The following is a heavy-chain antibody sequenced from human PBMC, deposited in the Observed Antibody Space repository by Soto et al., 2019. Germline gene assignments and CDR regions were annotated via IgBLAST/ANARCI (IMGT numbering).Heavy chain of an antibody. Sequence: GGSLRLSCAASGFTFSSYAMHWVRQAPGKGLEWVAVISYDGSNKYYADSVKGRFTISRDNSKNTLYLQMNSLRAEDTAVYFCARDPAIAAPTFITWFDPWGQGTLVTVSS. CDR1: GFTFSSYA. CDR3: ARDPAIAAPTFITWFDP. J-gene: IGHJ5*02. CDR2: ISYDGSNK. V-gene: IGHV3-30-3*01. D-gene: IGHD6-6*01.